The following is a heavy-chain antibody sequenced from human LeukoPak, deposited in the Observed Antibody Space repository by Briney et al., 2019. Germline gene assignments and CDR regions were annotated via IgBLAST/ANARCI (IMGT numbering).Heavy chain of an antibody. CDR1: GFTFSSYA. J-gene: IGHJ4*02. V-gene: IGHV3-23*01. CDR2: ISGSGGST. Sequence: GGSLRLSCAASGFTFSSYAMSWVRQAPGKGLEWVSAISGSGGSTYYADSVKGRFTISRDNSKNTLYLQMNSLRAEDTAVYYCANNLVWGYSYGIAFDCWGQGTLVTVSS. CDR3: ANNLVWGYSYGIAFDC. D-gene: IGHD5-18*01.